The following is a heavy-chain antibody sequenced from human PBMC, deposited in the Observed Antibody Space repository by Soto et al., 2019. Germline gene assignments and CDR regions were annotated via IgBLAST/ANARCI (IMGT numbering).Heavy chain of an antibody. D-gene: IGHD2-15*01. Sequence: ASVKISCKASGYTFTDYFMHWVRQAPGQGLEWVGWINPNNGRTNYAQKLQGRVIMTRDTSISTAYMELSGLRSDDTAVYYCAREGGPGGRWLDPWGQGTLVTVSS. CDR1: GYTFTDYF. CDR2: INPNNGRT. CDR3: AREGGPGGRWLDP. V-gene: IGHV1-2*02. J-gene: IGHJ5*02.